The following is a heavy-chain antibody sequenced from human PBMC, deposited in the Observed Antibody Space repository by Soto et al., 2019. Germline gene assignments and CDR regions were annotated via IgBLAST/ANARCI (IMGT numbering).Heavy chain of an antibody. D-gene: IGHD6-13*01. CDR1: GFTFINYG. CDR3: AKGILVKPPGTRTFDI. J-gene: IGHJ3*02. Sequence: EVQLLESGGGLVQPGGSLRLSCAASGFTFINYGMSWVRQAPGKGLEWVSTIGGGDGSTYYADSVKGRFTISRDNSNSALYLQMNSLRVGDTAIYYCAKGILVKPPGTRTFDIWGQGTMVIVSS. CDR2: IGGGDGST. V-gene: IGHV3-23*01.